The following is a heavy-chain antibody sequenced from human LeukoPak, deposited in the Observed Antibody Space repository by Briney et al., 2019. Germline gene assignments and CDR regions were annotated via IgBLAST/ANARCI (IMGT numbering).Heavy chain of an antibody. Sequence: GGSLRLSCAASGFTFSSYAMSWVRQAPGKGLEWVSAISGSGGSTYYADSVKGRFTISRDNSKNKLYLQMNSLRAEDTAVYYCAKDRGFVLVHYFDYWGQGTLVTVSS. D-gene: IGHD2-8*02. CDR3: AKDRGFVLVHYFDY. V-gene: IGHV3-23*01. CDR2: ISGSGGST. J-gene: IGHJ4*02. CDR1: GFTFSSYA.